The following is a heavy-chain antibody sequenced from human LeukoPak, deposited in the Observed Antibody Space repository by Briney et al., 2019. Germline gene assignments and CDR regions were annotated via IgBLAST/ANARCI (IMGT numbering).Heavy chain of an antibody. V-gene: IGHV4-59*08. J-gene: IGHJ4*02. CDR1: GGSISSYY. Sequence: PSETLSLTCTVSGGSISSYYWSWIRQPPGKRLEWIGYIYYSGSTNYNPSLKSRVTISVDTSKNQFPLKLTSVTAADTPVYYCARHQGGSSWYYFDYWGQGTLVTVSP. D-gene: IGHD6-13*01. CDR2: IYYSGST. CDR3: ARHQGGSSWYYFDY.